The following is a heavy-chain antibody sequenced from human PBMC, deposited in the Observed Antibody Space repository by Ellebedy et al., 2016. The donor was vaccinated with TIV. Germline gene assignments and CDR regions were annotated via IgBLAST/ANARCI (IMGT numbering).Heavy chain of an antibody. CDR1: GFTFSSYA. Sequence: GGSLRLSXAASGFTFSSYAMHWVRQAPGKGLEWVAVISYDGSNKYYADSVKGRFTISRDNSKNTLYLQMNSLRAEDTAVYYCAKPYYGSGSYHPYFDYWGQGTLVTVSS. J-gene: IGHJ4*02. CDR2: ISYDGSNK. CDR3: AKPYYGSGSYHPYFDY. V-gene: IGHV3-30-3*02. D-gene: IGHD3-10*01.